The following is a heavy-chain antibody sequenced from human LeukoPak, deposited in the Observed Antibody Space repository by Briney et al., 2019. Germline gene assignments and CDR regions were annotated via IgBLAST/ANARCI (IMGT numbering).Heavy chain of an antibody. CDR3: ARDDSSGWYPDI. Sequence: SETLSLTCTVSGGSISSYYWSWIRQPPGKGLEWIGYIYYSGSTSYNPSLKSRVTISVDTSKNQFSLKLSSVTAADTAVYYCARDDSSGWYPDIWGQGTMVTVSS. D-gene: IGHD6-19*01. J-gene: IGHJ3*02. CDR2: IYYSGST. CDR1: GGSISSYY. V-gene: IGHV4-59*01.